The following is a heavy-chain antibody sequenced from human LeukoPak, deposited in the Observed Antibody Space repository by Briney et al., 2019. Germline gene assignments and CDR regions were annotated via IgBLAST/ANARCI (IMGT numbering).Heavy chain of an antibody. V-gene: IGHV4-4*07. CDR2: IYSSGGT. D-gene: IGHD6-13*01. Sequence: SETLSLTCTVSGGSISSYYWSWIRQPAGKGLEWIGRIYSSGGTDYNPSLKSRVTMSVDTSKNQFSLRLRSVTAADTAVYYCARGIAAASERAFDIWGQGTMVTVSS. CDR3: ARGIAAASERAFDI. J-gene: IGHJ3*02. CDR1: GGSISSYY.